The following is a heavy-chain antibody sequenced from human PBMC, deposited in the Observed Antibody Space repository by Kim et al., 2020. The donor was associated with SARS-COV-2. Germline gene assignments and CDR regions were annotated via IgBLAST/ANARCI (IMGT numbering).Heavy chain of an antibody. V-gene: IGHV3-23*01. CDR2: ISGSGSTT. Sequence: GGSLRLSCEASGFTFSTYAMSWVRQAAGKGLEWVSSISGSGSTTYYADSVKGRFTISRDKSKNTLFLQMNSLRAEDTAIYYCAKQGSYSGYDQFDFWGHGTLVTVSS. J-gene: IGHJ4*01. CDR1: GFTFSTYA. D-gene: IGHD5-12*01. CDR3: AKQGSYSGYDQFDF.